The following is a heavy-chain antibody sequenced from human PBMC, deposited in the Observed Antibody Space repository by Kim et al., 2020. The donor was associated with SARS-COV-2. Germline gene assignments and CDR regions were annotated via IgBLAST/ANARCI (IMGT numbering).Heavy chain of an antibody. J-gene: IGHJ3*02. CDR3: AKGAVWRLRWEQTFDI. V-gene: IGHV3-23*01. Sequence: GGSLRLSCAASGFTFSSYAMSWVRQAPGKGLEWVSAISGSGGSTYYADSVKGRFTISRDNSKNTLYLQMNSLRAEDTAVYYCAKGAVWRLRWEQTFDIWGQGTMVTVSS. CDR2: ISGSGGST. D-gene: IGHD3-16*01. CDR1: GFTFSSYA.